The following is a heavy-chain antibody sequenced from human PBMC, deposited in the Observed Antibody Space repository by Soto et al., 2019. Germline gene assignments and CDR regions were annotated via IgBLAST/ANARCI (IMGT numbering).Heavy chain of an antibody. CDR1: GFSLRVYS. J-gene: IGHJ6*02. CDR3: AKNVWGITIFGGMDV. V-gene: IGHV3-48*01. Sequence: GSLRVSCVASGFSLRVYSTNWFRQAPGKGLEWFSYISSSSSTIYYADSVKGRFTISRDNSKNTLYLQMNSLRAEDTAVYYCAKNVWGITIFGGMDVWGQGT. D-gene: IGHD3-9*01. CDR2: ISSSSSTI.